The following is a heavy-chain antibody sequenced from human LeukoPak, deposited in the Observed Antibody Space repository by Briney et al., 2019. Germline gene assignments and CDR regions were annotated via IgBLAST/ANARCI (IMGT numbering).Heavy chain of an antibody. CDR3: ARQGYCSSTSCYVDF. CDR2: IYPDDSDA. CDR1: GYSFTTYW. V-gene: IGHV5-51*07. Sequence: GESLKISCKASGYSFTTYWLAWVHQMPGKGLEWMGIIYPDDSDARYRPSFQGQVTISADKSISTAYLQWSSLKASDTAMYYCARQGYCSSTSCYVDFWGQGTLVTVSS. J-gene: IGHJ4*02. D-gene: IGHD2-2*01.